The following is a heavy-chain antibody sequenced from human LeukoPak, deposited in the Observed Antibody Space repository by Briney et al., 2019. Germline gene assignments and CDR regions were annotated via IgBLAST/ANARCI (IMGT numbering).Heavy chain of an antibody. J-gene: IGHJ6*03. V-gene: IGHV3-23*01. CDR1: GFTFNNFA. CDR2: ISGSGGST. Sequence: GGSLRLSCAASGFTFNNFAMSWVRQAPGKGLEWVSAISGSGGSTYYADSVKGRFTISRDNSKNTLYLQMNSLRAEDTAVYYCAKSPYFYNSGRYVDVWGKGTTVTVSS. CDR3: AKSPYFYNSGRYVDV. D-gene: IGHD3-10*01.